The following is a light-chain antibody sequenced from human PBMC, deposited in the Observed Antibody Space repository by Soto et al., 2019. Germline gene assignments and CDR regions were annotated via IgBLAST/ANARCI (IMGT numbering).Light chain of an antibody. J-gene: IGLJ1*01. CDR1: KNDIGVYDF. CDR3: KSYAGSNTYV. V-gene: IGLV2-8*01. CDR2: GVV. Sequence: QSALTQPPSASGSPGQSVTISCTGTKNDIGVYDFVSWYQHHPGKAPRLIIYGVVQRPSGVPDRFSGSKSGNTASLTVSGLQAADEADYFCKSYAGSNTYVFGRGTKVTVL.